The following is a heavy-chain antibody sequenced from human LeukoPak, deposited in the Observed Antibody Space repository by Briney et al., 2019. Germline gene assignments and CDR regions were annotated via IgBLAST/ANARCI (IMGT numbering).Heavy chain of an antibody. CDR2: IKQDGSEK. J-gene: IGHJ5*02. Sequence: GGTLRLSCAASGFTFSSYGMSWVRQAPGKGLEWVANIKQDGSEKYYVDSVKGRFTISRDNAKNSLYLQMNSLRAEDTAVYYCARDWLAVAGNWFDPWGQGTLVTVSS. CDR3: ARDWLAVAGNWFDP. CDR1: GFTFSSYG. D-gene: IGHD6-19*01. V-gene: IGHV3-7*01.